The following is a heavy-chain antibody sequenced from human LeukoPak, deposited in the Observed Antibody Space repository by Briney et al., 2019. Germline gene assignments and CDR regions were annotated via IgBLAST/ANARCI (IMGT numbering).Heavy chain of an antibody. CDR2: IYTSGST. D-gene: IGHD3-22*01. Sequence: PSETLSLTCTVSGGSISSYYWSWIRQPAGKGLEWIGRIYTSGSTNYNPSLKSRVTMSVDTSKNQFSLKLSSVTAADTAVYDCARGDSSGLEYYFDYWGQGTLVTVSS. J-gene: IGHJ4*02. CDR1: GGSISSYY. V-gene: IGHV4-4*07. CDR3: ARGDSSGLEYYFDY.